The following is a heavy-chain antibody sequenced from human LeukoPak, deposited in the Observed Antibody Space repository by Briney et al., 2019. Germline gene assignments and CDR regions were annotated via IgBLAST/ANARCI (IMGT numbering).Heavy chain of an antibody. CDR2: IYYSGST. CDR1: GGSISSYY. Sequence: SETLSLTCTVSGGSISSYYWSWIRQPPGKGLEWIGYIYYSGSTYYNPSLKSRVTISVDTSKNQFSLKLSSVTAADTAVYYCARVGDYYDSSMYYFDYWGQGTLVTVSS. CDR3: ARVGDYYDSSMYYFDY. V-gene: IGHV4-59*12. D-gene: IGHD3-22*01. J-gene: IGHJ4*02.